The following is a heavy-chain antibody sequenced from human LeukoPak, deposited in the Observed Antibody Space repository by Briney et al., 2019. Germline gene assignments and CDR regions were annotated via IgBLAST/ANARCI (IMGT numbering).Heavy chain of an antibody. D-gene: IGHD3-10*01. J-gene: IGHJ5*02. CDR3: AREPMVRDFNWFDP. CDR2: INPNSGGT. V-gene: IGHV1-2*06. CDR1: GYTFTGYH. Sequence: ASVKVSCKASGYTFTGYHIHWVRQAPGQGLEWMGRINPNSGGTNYAQKFQGRVTMTRDTSISTAYMQLSRLTSDDTAVYYCAREPMVRDFNWFDPWGQGTLVTVSS.